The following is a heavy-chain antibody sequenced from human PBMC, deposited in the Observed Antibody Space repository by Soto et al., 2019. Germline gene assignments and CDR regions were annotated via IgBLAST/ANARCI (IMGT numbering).Heavy chain of an antibody. Sequence: EVQLLESGGGLVQPGGSLRLSCAASEFTFSNYAMNWVRQAPGKGLDWVSGVSGSSGSTYYADSVKGRFTISRDNSRNTLYLQMNSLRAEDTAIYYCAKAVTTDLYQVMDVWGQGTTVTVSS. D-gene: IGHD4-17*01. V-gene: IGHV3-23*01. CDR1: EFTFSNYA. CDR3: AKAVTTDLYQVMDV. J-gene: IGHJ6*02. CDR2: VSGSSGST.